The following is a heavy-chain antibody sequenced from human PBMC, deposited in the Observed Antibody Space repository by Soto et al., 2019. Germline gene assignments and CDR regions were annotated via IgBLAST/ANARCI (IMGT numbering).Heavy chain of an antibody. CDR1: GYPFSDNQ. D-gene: IGHD4-4*01. CDR2: INPKSDDT. CDR3: ARNRPLDYIRWGLDP. J-gene: IGHJ5*02. Sequence: ASVKVSCKASGYPFSDNQIHWLRRAPGQGLEWMGRINPKSDDTNYAQKFQGRVTMTRDTSIDTAYLELTGLTSDDTATYSCARNRPLDYIRWGLDPWGQRTLVTVSS. V-gene: IGHV1-2*02.